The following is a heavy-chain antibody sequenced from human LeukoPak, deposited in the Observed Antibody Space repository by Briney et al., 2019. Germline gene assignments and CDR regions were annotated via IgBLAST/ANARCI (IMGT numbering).Heavy chain of an antibody. J-gene: IGHJ4*02. CDR1: GFTFSNYW. CDR2: IYYSGST. CDR3: ARAKLGGSGSYDY. Sequence: GSLRLSCAASGFTFSNYWMHWVRQAPGKGLEWIGSIYYSGSTYYNPSLKSRVTISVDTSKNQFSLKLSSVTAADTAVYYCARAKLGGSGSYDYWGQGTLVTVSS. D-gene: IGHD3-10*01. V-gene: IGHV4-39*07.